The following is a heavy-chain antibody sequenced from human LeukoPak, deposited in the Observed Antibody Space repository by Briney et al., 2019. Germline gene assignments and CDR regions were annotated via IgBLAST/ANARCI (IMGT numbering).Heavy chain of an antibody. V-gene: IGHV4-59*12. CDR1: GGSISSYY. Sequence: SETLSLTCSVSGGSISSYYWTWIRQPPGKGLEWIGYIYYSWTTNYNPSLQSRATISLATSKNQFSLKLSSVTAADTAVYYCARGSKMLGYNWFDPWGQGTLVTVSS. CDR3: ARGSKMLGYNWFDP. D-gene: IGHD1-26*01. CDR2: IYYSWTT. J-gene: IGHJ5*02.